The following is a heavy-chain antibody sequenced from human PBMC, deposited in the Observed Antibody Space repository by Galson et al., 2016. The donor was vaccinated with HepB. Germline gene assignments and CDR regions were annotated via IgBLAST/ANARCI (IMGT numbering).Heavy chain of an antibody. CDR3: ATGRYYYGSEF. V-gene: IGHV4-59*01. D-gene: IGHD3-10*01. CDR1: GGSISRYH. Sequence: ETLSLTCTVSGGSISRYHWSWIRQPPGQGLEWIGYIYYSGSTNYNPSLKSRVTMSVDTSRNQFSLKLTSVTAADTAVYYCATGRYYYGSEFWGQGTLVTVSS. J-gene: IGHJ4*02. CDR2: IYYSGST.